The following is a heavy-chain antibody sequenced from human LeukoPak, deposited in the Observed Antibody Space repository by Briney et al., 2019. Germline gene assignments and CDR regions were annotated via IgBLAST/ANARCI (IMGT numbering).Heavy chain of an antibody. J-gene: IGHJ4*02. CDR3: ARHSCSGDRCWRYFDN. Sequence: GGSLRLSCAASGFTFSSYAMHWVRQAPGKGLEYVSAISGNGGNTFYANSVKGRFTISGDNSKNTLYLQMGSLKPEDMAVYYCARHSCSGDRCWRYFDNWGQGTLVTVSS. V-gene: IGHV3-64*01. D-gene: IGHD2-15*01. CDR2: ISGNGGNT. CDR1: GFTFSSYA.